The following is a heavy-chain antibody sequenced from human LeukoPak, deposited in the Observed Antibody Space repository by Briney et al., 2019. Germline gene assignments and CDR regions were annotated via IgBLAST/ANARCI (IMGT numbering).Heavy chain of an antibody. D-gene: IGHD3-22*01. V-gene: IGHV1-46*01. CDR1: GYTFTSYY. Sequence: ASVKVSCKASGYTFTSYYMHWVRQAPGQGREWMGIINPSGGSTSYAQKFQGRVTMNRDTSTSTVYMELSSLRSEDTAVYYCALLWYDSSGYDYWGQGTLVTVSS. CDR3: ALLWYDSSGYDY. CDR2: INPSGGST. J-gene: IGHJ4*02.